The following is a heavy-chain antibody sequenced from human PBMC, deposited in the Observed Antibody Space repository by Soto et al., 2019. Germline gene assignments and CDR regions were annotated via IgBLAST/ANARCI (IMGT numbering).Heavy chain of an antibody. CDR1: DGSISSYY. CDR3: ARHCYGSGTHYPFDS. V-gene: IGHV4-59*08. D-gene: IGHD3-10*01. CDR2: IYYSGST. Sequence: PSETLSLTCTVSDGSISSYYWSWIRQPPGKGLEWIGYIYYSGSTDHNPSLKSRVTISVDTSKNQFSLKLSSVTAADTAVYFCARHCYGSGTHYPFDSWGQGTLVTVSS. J-gene: IGHJ4*02.